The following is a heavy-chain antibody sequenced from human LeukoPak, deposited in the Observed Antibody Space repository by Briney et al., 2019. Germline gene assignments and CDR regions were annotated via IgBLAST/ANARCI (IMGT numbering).Heavy chain of an antibody. J-gene: IGHJ4*02. Sequence: TGGSLRLSCAVSGFTFSSYGMHWVRQAPGKGLEWVAVIWYDGSNKYYADSVKGRFTISRDNSKNTLYLQMNSLRAEDTAVYYCARLYSSSWYGFLYYWGQGTLVTVSS. CDR3: ARLYSSSWYGFLYY. CDR2: IWYDGSNK. V-gene: IGHV3-33*01. D-gene: IGHD6-13*01. CDR1: GFTFSSYG.